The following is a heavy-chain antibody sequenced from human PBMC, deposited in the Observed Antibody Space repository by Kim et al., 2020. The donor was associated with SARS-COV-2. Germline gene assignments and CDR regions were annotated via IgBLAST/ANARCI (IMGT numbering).Heavy chain of an antibody. D-gene: IGHD3-16*02. CDR2: ST. V-gene: IGHV4-30-2*01. Sequence: STYATPPLKSRVTISVDRSQNQFSLKLSSVTAADTAVYYCARARSAFDIWGQGTMVTVSS. J-gene: IGHJ3*02. CDR3: ARARSAFDI.